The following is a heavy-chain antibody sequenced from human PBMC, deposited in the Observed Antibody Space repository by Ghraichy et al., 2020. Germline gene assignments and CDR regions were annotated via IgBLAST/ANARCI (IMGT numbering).Heavy chain of an antibody. D-gene: IGHD2-15*01. CDR3: TKSMGYCPGGSCFEVAFDI. Sequence: GGSLRLSCAGSGFTFINTWMNWVRQAPGKGLEWVGRIKSKFAGATTDYAAPVKGRFTISRDDSTNTAYLQMNSLKTDDTAVYYCTKSMGYCPGGSCFEVAFDIWGQGTWVTVSS. V-gene: IGHV3-15*01. CDR1: GFTFINTW. J-gene: IGHJ3*02. CDR2: IKSKFAGATT.